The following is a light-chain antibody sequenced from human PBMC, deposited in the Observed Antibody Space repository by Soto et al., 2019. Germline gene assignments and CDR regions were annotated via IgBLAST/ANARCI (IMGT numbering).Light chain of an antibody. Sequence: QSVLTQPPSVSGAPGQRVTISCTGSSSNIGAGYDVHWYHQLPGTAPKLLIYGNNNRPSGVPDRFSGSRSGTSASLAITGLQAEDEADYYCQSHDSSLSVWVFGGGTQLTFL. J-gene: IGLJ7*01. V-gene: IGLV1-40*01. CDR3: QSHDSSLSVWV. CDR2: GNN. CDR1: SSNIGAGYD.